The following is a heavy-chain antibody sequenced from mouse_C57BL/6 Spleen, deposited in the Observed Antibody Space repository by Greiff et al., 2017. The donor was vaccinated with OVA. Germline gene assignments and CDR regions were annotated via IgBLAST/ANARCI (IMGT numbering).Heavy chain of an antibody. Sequence: QVQLKQSGAELVKPGASVKISCKASGYAFSSYWMHWVKQRPGKGLEWIGQIYPGDGDTNYNGKFKGMATLTADKSSSTAYMQLSSLTSEDSAVYFCARGEEPVPFDDGSQGTTLTVSS. CDR3: ARGEEPVPFDD. CDR2: IYPGDGDT. J-gene: IGHJ2*01. V-gene: IGHV1-80*01. CDR1: GYAFSSYW.